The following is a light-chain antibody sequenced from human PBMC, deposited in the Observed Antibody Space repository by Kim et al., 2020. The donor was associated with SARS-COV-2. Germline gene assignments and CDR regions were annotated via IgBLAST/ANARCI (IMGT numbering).Light chain of an antibody. CDR3: QKYYSTPYT. J-gene: IGKJ2*01. CDR1: QSVLYSSNNKNN. CDR2: WAS. Sequence: DIVMTQSPDSLAVSLGERATINCKSSQSVLYSSNNKNNLVWFQQKPGQPPKLLVYWASTRESGVPDRFSGSGSGTDFTLTISSLQAEDVAVYYCQKYYSTPYTFGQGTKLEI. V-gene: IGKV4-1*01.